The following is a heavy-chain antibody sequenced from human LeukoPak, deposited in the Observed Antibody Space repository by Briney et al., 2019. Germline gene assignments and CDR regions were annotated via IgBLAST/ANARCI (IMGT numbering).Heavy chain of an antibody. CDR1: GGSISSSSYY. CDR3: ARDIKYYDYVWGSYRPGPGDY. V-gene: IGHV4-39*07. J-gene: IGHJ4*02. Sequence: SETLSLTCTVSGGSISSSSYYWGWIRQPPGTGLEWIGSIYYSGSTYYNPSLKSRVTISVDTSRNQFSLKLSSVTAADTAVYYCARDIKYYDYVWGSYRPGPGDYWGQGTLVTVSS. CDR2: IYYSGST. D-gene: IGHD3-16*02.